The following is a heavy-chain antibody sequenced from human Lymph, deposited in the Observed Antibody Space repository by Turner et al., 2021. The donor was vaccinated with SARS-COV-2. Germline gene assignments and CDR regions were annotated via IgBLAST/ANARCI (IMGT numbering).Heavy chain of an antibody. CDR3: ARMGSSSWYFDY. Sequence: EVQLVETGGGLVQTGGSLRLSCAASGSTLSYYWMSWVSQAQGKGLEWVANIKQDRSEKYYEDSVKGRFTVSRDNAKNSLFLQMNSLRAEDTAVYYCARMGSSSWYFDYWGQGTLVTVSS. V-gene: IGHV3-7*01. CDR2: IKQDRSEK. D-gene: IGHD1-26*01. CDR1: GSTLSYYW. J-gene: IGHJ4*02.